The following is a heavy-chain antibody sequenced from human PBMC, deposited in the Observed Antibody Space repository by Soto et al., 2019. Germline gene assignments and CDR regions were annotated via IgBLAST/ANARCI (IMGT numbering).Heavy chain of an antibody. CDR2: ISHDGSHE. CDR3: ARNTDHRLVRGWLDP. V-gene: IGHV3-30-3*01. J-gene: IGHJ5*02. Sequence: GGSLRLSCAASGLTFSTSAMHWVRQAPGKGLEWVAMISHDGSHEYYGDSVKGRFSVSRDNSHNILHLQMNSLRIEDTAVYFCARNTDHRLVRGWLDPWGQGTLVTVSS. D-gene: IGHD3-10*01. CDR1: GLTFSTSA.